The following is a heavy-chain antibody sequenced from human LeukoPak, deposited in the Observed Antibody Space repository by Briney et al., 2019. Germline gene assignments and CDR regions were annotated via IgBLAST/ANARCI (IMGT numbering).Heavy chain of an antibody. CDR3: AKRGGTESFYYYYYMDV. J-gene: IGHJ6*03. CDR2: ISRSGSTT. D-gene: IGHD2-15*01. CDR1: GFTFSSYD. V-gene: IGHV3-23*01. Sequence: GGSLRLSCAASGFTFSSYDMTWVRQTPGKGLQWVALISRSGSTTYHADSVKGRFTISRDNSKNTLYLQMTSLRAEDTAEYYCAKRGGTESFYYYYYMDVWGKGTTVTVSS.